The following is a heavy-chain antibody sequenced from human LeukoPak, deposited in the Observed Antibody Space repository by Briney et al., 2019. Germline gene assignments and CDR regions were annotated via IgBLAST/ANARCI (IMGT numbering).Heavy chain of an antibody. J-gene: IGHJ5*02. D-gene: IGHD3-10*01. CDR2: ISVRGGST. V-gene: IGHV3-23*01. CDR3: AKMDHYGSGTYFSLNWFDP. CDR1: GFTFSSYA. Sequence: GGSLRLSCAVSGFTFSSYAMSWVRQAPGKGLEWVSGISVRGGSTYYPDSVEGRSTISRDNSNNTLFLQKNSLRAEDTAVYYCAKMDHYGSGTYFSLNWFDPWGQGTLVTVSS.